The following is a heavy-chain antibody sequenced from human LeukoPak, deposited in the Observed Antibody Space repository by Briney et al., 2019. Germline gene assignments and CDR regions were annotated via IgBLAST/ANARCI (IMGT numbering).Heavy chain of an antibody. CDR1: GGSISSSSYY. CDR2: IYYSGST. CDR3: AISISSSWSYYFDY. J-gene: IGHJ4*02. V-gene: IGHV4-39*07. Sequence: SETLSLTCTVSGGSISSSSYYWGWIRQPPGKGLEWIGSIYYSGSTYYNPSLKSRVTISVDTSKNQFSLKLSSVTAADTAVYYCAISISSSWSYYFDYWGQGTLVTVSS. D-gene: IGHD6-13*01.